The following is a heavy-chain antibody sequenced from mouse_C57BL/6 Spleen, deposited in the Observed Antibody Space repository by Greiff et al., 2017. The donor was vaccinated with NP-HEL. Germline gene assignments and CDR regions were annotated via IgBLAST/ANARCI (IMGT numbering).Heavy chain of an antibody. Sequence: EVKLVESGGGLVKPGGSLKLSCAASGFTFSDYGMHWVRQAPEKGLEWVAYISSGSSTIYYADTVKGRFTISRDNAKNTLFLQMTSLRSEDTAMYYCATDMITTFYYAMDYWGQGTSVTGSS. CDR3: ATDMITTFYYAMDY. J-gene: IGHJ4*01. D-gene: IGHD2-4*01. CDR1: GFTFSDYG. V-gene: IGHV5-17*01. CDR2: ISSGSSTI.